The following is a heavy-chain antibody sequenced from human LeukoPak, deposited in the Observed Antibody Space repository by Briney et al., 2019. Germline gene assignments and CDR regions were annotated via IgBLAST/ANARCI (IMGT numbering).Heavy chain of an antibody. CDR3: TRDESFYGSGRYY. J-gene: IGHJ4*02. V-gene: IGHV3-53*01. Sequence: GGPLRLSCAASGFTVSSNYMSWVRQAPGKGLEWVSVIYSGGSTYYADSVKGRFTISRDNSKNTLYLQMNSLRAEDTAVYYCTRDESFYGSGRYYWGQGTLVTVSS. CDR1: GFTVSSNY. CDR2: IYSGGST. D-gene: IGHD3-10*01.